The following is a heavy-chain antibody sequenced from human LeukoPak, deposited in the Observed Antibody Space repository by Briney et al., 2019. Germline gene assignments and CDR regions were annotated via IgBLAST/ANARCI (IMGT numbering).Heavy chain of an antibody. CDR1: GYTFTSYD. D-gene: IGHD3-22*01. Sequence: ASVKVSCKASGYTFTSYDINWVRQATGQGLEWMGWMNTNSGNTGYAQKFQGRVTMTRNTSISTAYMELSSLRSEDTAVYYCARGYYDSSGYSPFDYWGQGTLVTVSS. CDR2: MNTNSGNT. V-gene: IGHV1-8*01. CDR3: ARGYYDSSGYSPFDY. J-gene: IGHJ4*02.